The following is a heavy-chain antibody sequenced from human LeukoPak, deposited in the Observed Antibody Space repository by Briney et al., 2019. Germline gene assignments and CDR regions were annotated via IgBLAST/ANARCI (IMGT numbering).Heavy chain of an antibody. D-gene: IGHD5-18*01. V-gene: IGHV5-51*01. CDR3: ARQGGSGYDLTAEGYSYGYDVGWFDP. Sequence: GAALNISSNGSGYSFTSDWIGWVRPMRGKGREWRGIIYSGESDTRYRPSIQGQITISADKSISTAYLQWSSLKDSDTAMYYCARQGGSGYDLTAEGYSYGYDVGWFDPWGQGTLVTVSS. CDR2: IYSGESDT. CDR1: GYSFTSDW. J-gene: IGHJ5*02.